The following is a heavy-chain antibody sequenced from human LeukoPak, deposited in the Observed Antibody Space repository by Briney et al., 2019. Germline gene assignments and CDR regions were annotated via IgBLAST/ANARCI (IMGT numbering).Heavy chain of an antibody. V-gene: IGHV4-61*08. CDR1: GGSISSGGYY. CDR2: IYYSGST. D-gene: IGHD3-10*01. CDR3: ARVSGSGRIDY. Sequence: SETLSLTCTVSGGSISSGGYYWSWIRQHPGKGLEWIGYIYYSGSTNYNPSLKSRVTISVDTSKNQFSLKLSSVTAADTAVYYCARVSGSGRIDYWGQGTLVTVSS. J-gene: IGHJ4*02.